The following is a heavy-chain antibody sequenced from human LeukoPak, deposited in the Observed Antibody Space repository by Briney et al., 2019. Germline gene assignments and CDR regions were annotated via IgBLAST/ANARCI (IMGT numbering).Heavy chain of an antibody. CDR3: VRDMGYYDKV. D-gene: IGHD3-22*01. CDR1: GFTFSTSW. CDR2: INTDGNTR. V-gene: IGHV3-74*01. Sequence: GGSLRLSCATSGFTFSTSWVHWVRQAPGKGLVWVSRINTDGNTRDYADSVKGRFTISRDNAKNTLYLHMNSLKAEDTAVYYCVRDMGYYDKVWGQGTLVTVSS. J-gene: IGHJ4*02.